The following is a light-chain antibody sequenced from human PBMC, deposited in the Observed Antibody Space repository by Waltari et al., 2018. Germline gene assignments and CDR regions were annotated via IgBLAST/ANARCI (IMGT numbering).Light chain of an antibody. CDR3: QQYDNWPPLYT. V-gene: IGKV3-15*01. J-gene: IGKJ2*01. CDR1: QSVSSN. Sequence: EIVMTQSPATLSVSPGERATLSCRANQSVSSNLAWYQQKPGQAPRLLIYGASTRATGIPARFSGSGSGIEFTLTISSLQSEDFAVYYCQQYDNWPPLYTFGQGTKLDNK. CDR2: GAS.